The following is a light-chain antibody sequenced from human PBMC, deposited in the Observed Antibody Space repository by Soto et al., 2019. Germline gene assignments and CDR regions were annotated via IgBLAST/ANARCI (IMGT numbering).Light chain of an antibody. J-gene: IGKJ4*01. CDR2: GIS. CDR3: QQYGSSPLT. CDR1: QSVTSNY. V-gene: IGKV3-20*01. Sequence: EVVMTQSPATLSVSPGEGATLSCRASQSVTSNYLAWYQQKPGKAPRLLIHGISNRATGVPDRFSGSGSGTDFTLTISRLEPEDFAVYYCQQYGSSPLTFGGGTKVDI.